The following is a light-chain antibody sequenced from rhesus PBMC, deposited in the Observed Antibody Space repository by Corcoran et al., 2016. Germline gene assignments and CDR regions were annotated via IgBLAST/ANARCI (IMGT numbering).Light chain of an antibody. J-gene: IGKJ3*01. Sequence: DIQMTQSPSSPSASVGDRVTITCRASENVNNYLNWYQQNPGKAPKLLIYKASTLQSGVPSRFSGSGSGTDYTFTISSLKPEDVATYYCQHGYGTPFTFGPGTKLDIK. CDR1: ENVNNY. V-gene: IGKV1-74*01. CDR2: KAS. CDR3: QHGYGTPFT.